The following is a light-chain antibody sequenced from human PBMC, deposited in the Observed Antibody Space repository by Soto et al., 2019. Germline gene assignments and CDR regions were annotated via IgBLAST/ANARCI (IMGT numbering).Light chain of an antibody. CDR2: EVS. V-gene: IGLV2-23*02. CDR3: CSYAGSSTFAFYV. CDR1: SSDVGSYSL. Sequence: QSVLTQPASVSGSPGQSITISCTGTSSDVGSYSLVSWYQQHPGKAPKLMIYEVSKRPSGVSNRFSGSKSGNTASLTISGLQAEDEADYYCCSYAGSSTFAFYVFGTGTKVTVL. J-gene: IGLJ1*01.